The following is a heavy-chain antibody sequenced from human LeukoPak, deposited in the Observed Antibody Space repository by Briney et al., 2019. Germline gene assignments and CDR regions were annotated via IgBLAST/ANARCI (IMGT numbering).Heavy chain of an antibody. CDR1: GYTFTSYA. V-gene: IGHV7-4-1*02. CDR3: VREGMTSHKLSFSLGD. Sequence: GASVKVSCKASGYTFTSYAMNWVRQAPGQGLEWMGWINTNTGNPTYAKGFTGRFVFSLDTSVSTAYLQISSLKAEDTAVYYCVREGMTSHKLSFSLGDWGQGTLVTVSS. D-gene: IGHD3-16*02. J-gene: IGHJ4*02. CDR2: INTNTGNP.